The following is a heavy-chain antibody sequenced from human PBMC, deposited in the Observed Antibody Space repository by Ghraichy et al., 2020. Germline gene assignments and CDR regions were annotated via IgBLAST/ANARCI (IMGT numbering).Heavy chain of an antibody. V-gene: IGHV1-18*01. Sequence: ASVKVSCKASGYTFTSYGISWVRQAPGQGLEWMGWISAYNGNTNYAQKLQGRVTMTTDTSTSTAYMELRSLRSDDTAVYYCARPASEAIAASQYYYYGMDVWGQGTTVTVSS. CDR1: GYTFTSYG. CDR3: ARPASEAIAASQYYYYGMDV. CDR2: ISAYNGNT. J-gene: IGHJ6*02. D-gene: IGHD6-13*01.